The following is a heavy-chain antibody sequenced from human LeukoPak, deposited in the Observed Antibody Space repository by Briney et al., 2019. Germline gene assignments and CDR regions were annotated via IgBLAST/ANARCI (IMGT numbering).Heavy chain of an antibody. Sequence: SETLSLTCAVYGGSFSGYYWNWIRQPPGKGLEWIGEINHSGSTNYNPSLKSRVTISVDTSKNQFSLKLSSVTAADTAVYYCARRFSGPRVVGATTLKAFDIWGQGTMVTVSS. CDR1: GGSFSGYY. CDR3: ARRFSGPRVVGATTLKAFDI. V-gene: IGHV4-34*01. J-gene: IGHJ3*02. D-gene: IGHD1-26*01. CDR2: INHSGST.